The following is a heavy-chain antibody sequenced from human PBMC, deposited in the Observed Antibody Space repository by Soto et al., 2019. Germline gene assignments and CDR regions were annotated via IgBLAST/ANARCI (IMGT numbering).Heavy chain of an antibody. CDR1: GGSISSGGYY. J-gene: IGHJ6*03. V-gene: IGHV4-31*03. D-gene: IGHD7-27*01. CDR3: ASLTGAANGKYYYYYYMDV. CDR2: IYYSGST. Sequence: SETLSLTCTVSGGSISSGGYYWSWIRQHPGKGLEWIGYIYYSGSTYYNPSLKSRVTISVDTSKNQFSLKLSSVTAADTAVYYCASLTGAANGKYYYYYYMDVWGKGTTVTVS.